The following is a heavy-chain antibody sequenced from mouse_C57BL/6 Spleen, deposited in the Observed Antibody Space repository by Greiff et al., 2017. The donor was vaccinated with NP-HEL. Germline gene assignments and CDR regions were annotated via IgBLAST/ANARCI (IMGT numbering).Heavy chain of an antibody. J-gene: IGHJ2*01. V-gene: IGHV1-64*01. CDR2: IHPNSGST. Sequence: QVQLQQPGAELVKPGASVKLSCKASGYTFTSYWMHWVKQRPGQGLEWIGMIHPNSGSTNYNEKFKSKATLTVVKSSSTAYLQLSSLTSEDSAVYYCARRDYGSSYDYWGQGTTLTVSS. CDR1: GYTFTSYW. D-gene: IGHD1-1*01. CDR3: ARRDYGSSYDY.